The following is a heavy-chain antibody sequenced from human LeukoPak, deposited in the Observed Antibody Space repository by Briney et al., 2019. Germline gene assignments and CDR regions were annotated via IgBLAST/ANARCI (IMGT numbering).Heavy chain of an antibody. J-gene: IGHJ4*02. CDR3: ARATYYYDSSGYRAVYYFDY. Sequence: PGGSLRLSCAASGLTFSSYWMHWVRQAPGKGLVWVSRINTDETITTYADSVKGRFTISRDNAKNTLYLQMNSLRAEDTAVYYCARATYYYDSSGYRAVYYFDYWGQGTLVTVSS. V-gene: IGHV3-74*01. CDR2: INTDETIT. CDR1: GLTFSSYW. D-gene: IGHD3-22*01.